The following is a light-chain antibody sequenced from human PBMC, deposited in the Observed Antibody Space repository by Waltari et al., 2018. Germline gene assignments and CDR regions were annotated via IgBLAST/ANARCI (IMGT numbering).Light chain of an antibody. CDR3: QHNLRLPVT. J-gene: IGKJ1*01. V-gene: IGKV3-20*01. Sequence: EIVLTQSPGPLSLSPGETATLSCRASQSVGRSLVWYQQKPGQAPRLLIFAASTRATGIPDRFSGSGSGTDFSLTISRLEPEDFAVYYCQHNLRLPVTFGQGTKVEFK. CDR1: QSVGRS. CDR2: AAS.